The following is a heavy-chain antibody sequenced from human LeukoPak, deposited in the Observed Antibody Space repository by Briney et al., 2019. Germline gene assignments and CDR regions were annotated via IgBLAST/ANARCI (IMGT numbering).Heavy chain of an antibody. V-gene: IGHV3-7*01. J-gene: IGHJ4*02. CDR1: GXXFXTYX. CDR3: ATDRDNSDWQKRFDS. D-gene: IGHD2-21*02. CDR2: INKDASEI. Sequence: RXSXAXXGXXFXTYXXXWXRQAPGKGLEWVGNINKDASEIKYVDSVRGGFTISRDNAKNSLHLQMNRLRAEDTAVYYCATDRDNSDWQKRFDSWGQGTLVTVSS.